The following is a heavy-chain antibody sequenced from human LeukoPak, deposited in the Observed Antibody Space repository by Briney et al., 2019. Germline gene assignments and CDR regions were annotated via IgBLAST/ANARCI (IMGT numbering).Heavy chain of an antibody. D-gene: IGHD3-3*02. V-gene: IGHV3-30*02. CDR3: AKDSSVLARQAFDY. Sequence: GGSLRLSCVASGFTFRTYAMSWVRQAPGKGLEWVAFIRYDGSNKYYADSVKGRFTISRDNSKNTLYLQMNSLRAEDTAVYYCAKDSSVLARQAFDYWGQGTLVTVSS. CDR2: IRYDGSNK. J-gene: IGHJ4*02. CDR1: GFTFRTYA.